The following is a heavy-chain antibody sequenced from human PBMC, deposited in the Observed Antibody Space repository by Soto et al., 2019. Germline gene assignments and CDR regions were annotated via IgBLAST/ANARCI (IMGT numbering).Heavy chain of an antibody. Sequence: GASVKVSCKASGYTFTSYAMHWVRQAPGQRLEWMGWINAGNGNTEYSQKFQGRVTITRDTSASTAYMELSSLRSEDTAVYYCAREAYGKLSAFDIWGQGTMVTVSS. CDR2: INAGNGNT. CDR1: GYTFTSYA. CDR3: AREAYGKLSAFDI. V-gene: IGHV1-3*01. D-gene: IGHD4-17*01. J-gene: IGHJ3*02.